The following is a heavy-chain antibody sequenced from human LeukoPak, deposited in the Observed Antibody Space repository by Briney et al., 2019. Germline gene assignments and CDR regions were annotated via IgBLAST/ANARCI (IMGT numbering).Heavy chain of an antibody. CDR1: GYTFTKFA. V-gene: IGHV1-18*01. CDR2: ISTYDGDT. D-gene: IGHD2-2*01. CDR3: ARDRAVGVPADGHEFDY. Sequence: GASVKVSCKGSGYTFTKFAISWVRQAPGQGLEWMGWISTYDGDTKFAQKLQGRVTMTRDTSTNTAYMELRSLRSDDTAVYYCARDRAVGVPADGHEFDYWGQGTLVTVSS. J-gene: IGHJ4*02.